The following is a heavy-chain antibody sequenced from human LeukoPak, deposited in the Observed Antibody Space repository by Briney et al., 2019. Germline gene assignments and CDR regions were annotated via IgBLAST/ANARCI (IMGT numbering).Heavy chain of an antibody. CDR2: INHSAST. D-gene: IGHD1/OR15-1a*01. CDR3: ARDREQRKRTGFDP. J-gene: IGHJ5*02. V-gene: IGHV4-34*01. CDR1: GGSISSYY. Sequence: SETLSLTCSVSGGSISSYYWSWIRQPPGKGLEWIGEINHSASTNYNSSLKSRVTISVDTSKCQFSLKLSSVTAADTAVYYCARDREQRKRTGFDPWGQGTLVTVSS.